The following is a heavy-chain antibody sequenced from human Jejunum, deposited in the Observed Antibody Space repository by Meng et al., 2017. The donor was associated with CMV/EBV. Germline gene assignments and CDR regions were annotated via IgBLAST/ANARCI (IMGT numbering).Heavy chain of an antibody. Sequence: GFTFTNAWMSWVRQGPGKGLVWVARVNSGGSDISYADSVKGRFIISRDNAKNTLYLQMNSLRAEDMAVYYCVRAGSGNAYGLFDSWGQGTLVTVSS. J-gene: IGHJ4*02. V-gene: IGHV3-74*01. CDR3: VRAGSGNAYGLFDS. CDR2: VNSGGSDI. D-gene: IGHD1-26*01. CDR1: GFTFTNAW.